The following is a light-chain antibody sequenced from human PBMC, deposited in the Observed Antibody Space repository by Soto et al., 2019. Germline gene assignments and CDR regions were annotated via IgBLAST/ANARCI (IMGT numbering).Light chain of an antibody. CDR1: RSVSSY. Sequence: EIVLTQSPATLSLSPGERATLSRRASRSVSSYLAWYQQKPGQAPRLLIYGASTRATGIPARFSGSGSGTEFTLTISSLQSEDFAVYYCQQSYKWPPGTFGQGTKVDIK. J-gene: IGKJ1*01. CDR2: GAS. V-gene: IGKV3-15*01. CDR3: QQSYKWPPGT.